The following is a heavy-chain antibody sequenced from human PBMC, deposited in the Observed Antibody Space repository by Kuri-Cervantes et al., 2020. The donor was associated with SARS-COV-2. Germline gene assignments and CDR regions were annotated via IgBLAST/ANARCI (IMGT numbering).Heavy chain of an antibody. CDR1: GGSLSGNF. Sequence: GSLRLSCAVYGGSLSGNFWSWIRQPPGKGLEWIGEINHSGNTNYNPSLKSRVTISVDTSNNQFSLKLTSVTAADTAVYYCARDASWFDPWGQGALVTASS. CDR3: ARDASWFDP. J-gene: IGHJ5*02. CDR2: INHSGNT. V-gene: IGHV4-34*01.